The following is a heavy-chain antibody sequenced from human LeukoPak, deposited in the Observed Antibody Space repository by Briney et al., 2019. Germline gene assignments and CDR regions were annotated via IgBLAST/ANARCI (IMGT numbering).Heavy chain of an antibody. J-gene: IGHJ4*02. Sequence: PSETLSLTCTVSGGSISSFYWSWIRQPPGKGLEWIGYIYHSGDTRSNPSLKSRVAISLDTSNNQFSLRLTSVTAADTATYYCARSPSGSYPDWGQGTLVTVSS. D-gene: IGHD1-26*01. CDR3: ARSPSGSYPD. CDR1: GGSISSFY. CDR2: IYHSGDT. V-gene: IGHV4-59*12.